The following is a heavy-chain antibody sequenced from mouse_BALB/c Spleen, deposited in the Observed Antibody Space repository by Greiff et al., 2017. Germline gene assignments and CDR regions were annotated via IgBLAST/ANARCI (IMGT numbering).Heavy chain of an antibody. Sequence: VHLVESGPDLVAPSQSLSITCTVSGFSLTSYGVHWVRQPPGKGLEWLVVIWSDGSTTYNSALKSRLSISKDNSKSQVFLKMNSLQTDDTAMYYCARHYGNYYAMDYWGQGTSVTVSS. V-gene: IGHV2-6-2*01. D-gene: IGHD2-1*01. CDR2: IWSDGST. CDR3: ARHYGNYYAMDY. J-gene: IGHJ4*01. CDR1: GFSLTSYG.